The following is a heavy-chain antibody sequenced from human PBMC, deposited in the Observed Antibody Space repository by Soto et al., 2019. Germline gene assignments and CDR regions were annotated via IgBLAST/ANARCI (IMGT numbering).Heavy chain of an antibody. CDR2: IYYSGRT. CDR3: ARLASALSEC. V-gene: IGHV4-39*01. D-gene: IGHD5-12*01. Sequence: PAETLPRTFTVSGGSISSSSYYWGWIRKPPVKVLEWIGSIYYSGRTYYNPSLKSRVTISVDTSKNQFSLKLSSVTAADTAVYYCARLASALSECWAQSTLVRVSS. J-gene: IGHJ4*02. CDR1: GGSISSSSYY.